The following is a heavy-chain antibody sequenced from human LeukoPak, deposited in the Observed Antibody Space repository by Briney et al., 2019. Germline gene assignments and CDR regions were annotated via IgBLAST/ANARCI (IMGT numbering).Heavy chain of an antibody. CDR2: ISSSGSTI. CDR3: AREVYDYVWGSYRCWFDP. CDR1: GFTFSDHY. Sequence: PGGSLRLSCAASGFTFSDHYMDWVRQAPGKGLEWVSYISSSGSTIYYADSVKGRFTISRDNAKNSLYLQMNSLRAEDTAVYYCAREVYDYVWGSYRCWFDPWGQGTLVTVSS. J-gene: IGHJ5*02. V-gene: IGHV3-11*04. D-gene: IGHD3-16*02.